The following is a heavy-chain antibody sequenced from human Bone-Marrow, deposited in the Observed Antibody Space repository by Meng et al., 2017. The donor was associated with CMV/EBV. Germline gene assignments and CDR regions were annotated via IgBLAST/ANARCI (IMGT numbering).Heavy chain of an antibody. CDR3: AKVWAYYDFWSGLDV. D-gene: IGHD3-3*01. V-gene: IGHV3-30*02. J-gene: IGHJ6*02. CDR2: IRYDGSNK. Sequence: GSLRLSCAASGFTFSSYGMHWVRQAPGKGLEWVAFIRYDGSNKYYADSVKGRFTISRDNSKNTLYLQMNSLRAEDTAVYYCAKVWAYYDFWSGLDVWGQGTTVTVSS. CDR1: GFTFSSYG.